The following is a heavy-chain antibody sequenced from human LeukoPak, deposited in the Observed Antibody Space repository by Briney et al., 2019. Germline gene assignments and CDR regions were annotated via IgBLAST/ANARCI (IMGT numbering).Heavy chain of an antibody. CDR2: IIPIFGTA. CDR3: ARSQPLAYFDL. J-gene: IGHJ2*01. V-gene: IGHV1-69*06. Sequence: SVKVSCKASGGSFNSYAISWVRQAPGQGLEWMGGIIPIFGTANYAQKFQGRVTITADKSTNTAYMELSSLRSEDTAVYYCARSQPLAYFDLWGRGNLVTVSS. CDR1: GGSFNSYA.